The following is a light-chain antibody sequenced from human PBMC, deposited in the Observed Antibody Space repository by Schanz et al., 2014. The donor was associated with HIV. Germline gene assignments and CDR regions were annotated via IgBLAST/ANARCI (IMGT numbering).Light chain of an antibody. CDR2: DAS. CDR3: QQRNNWPWT. V-gene: IGKV3D-20*02. J-gene: IGKJ1*01. Sequence: EIVMPQSPATLSLSPGERATLSCGASQSVGSSYLAWYQQKPGLAPRLLIYDASSRATGIPDRFNGSGSGTDFTLTISSLEPEDFVVYYCQQRNNWPWTFGQGTKVEIK. CDR1: QSVGSSY.